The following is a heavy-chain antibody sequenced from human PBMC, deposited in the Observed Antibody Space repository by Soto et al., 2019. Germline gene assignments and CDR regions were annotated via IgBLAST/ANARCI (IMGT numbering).Heavy chain of an antibody. CDR3: AKDYLDYYDSSGFDY. Sequence: QVQLVESGGGVVQPGRSLRLSCAASGFTFSSYGMHWVRQAPGKGLEWVAVISYDGSNKYYADSVKGRFTISRDNSKNTLYLQMNSPRAEDTAVYYCAKDYLDYYDSSGFDYWGQGTLVTVSS. J-gene: IGHJ4*02. D-gene: IGHD3-22*01. CDR1: GFTFSSYG. V-gene: IGHV3-30*18. CDR2: ISYDGSNK.